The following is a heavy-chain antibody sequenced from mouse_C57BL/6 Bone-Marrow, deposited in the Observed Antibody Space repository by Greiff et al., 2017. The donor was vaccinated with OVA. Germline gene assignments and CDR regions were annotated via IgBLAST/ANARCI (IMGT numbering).Heavy chain of an antibody. CDR3: ARSGVYYDYLYFDD. CDR1: GYTFTSYW. CDR2: IDPSDSET. J-gene: IGHJ2*01. V-gene: IGHV1-52*01. Sequence: VQLQQPGAELVRPGSSVKLSCKASGYTFTSYWMHWVKQRPKQGLEWIGNIDPSDSETHYNQKFKDKATLTVDKSSSTAYMQLSRLTSEDSAVYSGARSGVYYDYLYFDDWGQGTTLTVSS. D-gene: IGHD2-4*01.